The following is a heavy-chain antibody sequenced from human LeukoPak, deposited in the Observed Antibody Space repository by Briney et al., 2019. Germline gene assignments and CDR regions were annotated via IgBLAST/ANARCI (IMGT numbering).Heavy chain of an antibody. CDR3: AKDAVAGVY. V-gene: IGHV3-23*01. CDR1: GFTFSSYA. CDR2: ISSGSGST. Sequence: GGSLRLSCAASGFTFSSYAMSWVRQAPGKGLEWVSVISSGSGSTYYADSVKGRFTISRDNSKNTLFLQMNSLRAEDTAVYYCAKDAVAGVYWGQGTLVTVSS. D-gene: IGHD6-19*01. J-gene: IGHJ4*02.